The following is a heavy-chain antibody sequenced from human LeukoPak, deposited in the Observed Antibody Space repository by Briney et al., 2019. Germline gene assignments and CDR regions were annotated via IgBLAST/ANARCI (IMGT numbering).Heavy chain of an antibody. V-gene: IGHV3-74*01. CDR2: ITSDGSST. Sequence: GGSLRLSCAASGVTFSSYWMHWVRQAPGKGLVWVSRITSDGSSTSYADSVKGRFTISRDNSKNTLYLQMNSLRAEDTAVYYCAKEAYYDSSGTNSYYFDYWGQGTLVTVSS. CDR1: GVTFSSYW. J-gene: IGHJ4*02. D-gene: IGHD3-22*01. CDR3: AKEAYYDSSGTNSYYFDY.